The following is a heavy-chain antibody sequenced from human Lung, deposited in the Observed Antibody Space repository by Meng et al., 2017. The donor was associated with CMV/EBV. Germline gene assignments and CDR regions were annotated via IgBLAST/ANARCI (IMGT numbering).Heavy chain of an antibody. CDR3: ASDGKTVDF. Sequence: SCVASGFTFSDFYLSWMRQAPGKGLEWVSYISRDGSSTYHADSVKGRFTISRDNAKNSLYLQMNSLRVEDTAIYYCASDGKTVDFWGQGTRVT. D-gene: IGHD4-17*01. CDR2: ISRDGSST. V-gene: IGHV3-11*04. CDR1: GFTFSDFY. J-gene: IGHJ4*02.